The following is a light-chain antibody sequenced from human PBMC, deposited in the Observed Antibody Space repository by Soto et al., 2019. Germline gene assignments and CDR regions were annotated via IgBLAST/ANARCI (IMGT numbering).Light chain of an antibody. CDR3: TSYTTSNTPYV. Sequence: QSVLTQPASVSGSPGQSITISCSGTSNDVGAYNFVSWYQVHPGRAPKLIISEVTVRPSGISHRFSGSKSGNSASPTISGLQAEDEADYYCTSYTTSNTPYVFGSGTKVTVL. CDR2: EVT. CDR1: SNDVGAYNF. V-gene: IGLV2-14*01. J-gene: IGLJ1*01.